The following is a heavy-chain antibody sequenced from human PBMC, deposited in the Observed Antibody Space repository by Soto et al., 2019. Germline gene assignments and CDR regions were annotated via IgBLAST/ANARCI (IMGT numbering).Heavy chain of an antibody. D-gene: IGHD6-19*01. V-gene: IGHV1-2*02. CDR3: ARDGGIAVEGFFDY. J-gene: IGHJ4*02. CDR1: GYAFTGYY. CDR2: INPNSGGT. Sequence: SVKVSCKSSGYAFTGYYMRCVRQAPGQGLEWMGWINPNSGGTNYAQKFQGRVTMTRDTSISTAYMELSRLRSDDTAVYYCARDGGIAVEGFFDYWGQGTLVTVSS.